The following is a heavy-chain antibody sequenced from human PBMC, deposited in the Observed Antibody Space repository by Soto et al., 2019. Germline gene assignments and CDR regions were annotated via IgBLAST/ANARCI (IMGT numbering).Heavy chain of an antibody. CDR3: ARISRPNYYDTSGFFKDNWFDP. D-gene: IGHD3-22*01. CDR2: IIPIVETP. CDR1: GGTFNSYD. J-gene: IGHJ5*02. V-gene: IGHV1-69*01. Sequence: QVQLVQSGAEVKKPGSSMKVSCKASGGTFNSYDINWVRQAPGQGLEWMGGIIPIVETPKYAQKFQGRVTITADESTKTVYMELSSLRSEDTAMYYCARISRPNYYDTSGFFKDNWFDPWGQGTLVTVSS.